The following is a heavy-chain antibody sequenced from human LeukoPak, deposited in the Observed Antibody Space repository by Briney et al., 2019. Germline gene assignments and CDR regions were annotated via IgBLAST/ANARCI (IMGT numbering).Heavy chain of an antibody. CDR3: AKDGGSGYYYFDY. D-gene: IGHD3-22*01. J-gene: IGHJ4*02. V-gene: IGHV3-23*01. CDR1: GFTFSSYA. Sequence: GGSLRLSCAGSGFTFSSYAMSWVRQAPGKGLEWVSAISGSGGSTYYADSVKGRFTISRDNSKNTLYVQMNSLRAEDTAVYYCAKDGGSGYYYFDYWGQGTLVTVSS. CDR2: ISGSGGST.